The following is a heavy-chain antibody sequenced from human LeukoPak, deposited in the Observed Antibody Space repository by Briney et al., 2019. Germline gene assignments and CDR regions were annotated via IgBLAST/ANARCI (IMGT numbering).Heavy chain of an antibody. Sequence: PSQTLSLTCAVSGGSISSGGYSWSWIRQPPGKGLEWIGYINHSGSTNYNPSLKSRVTISVDTSKNQFSLKLSSVTAADTAVYYCARDRRYRSAYYYGMDVWGQGTTVTVSS. D-gene: IGHD3-16*02. CDR2: INHSGST. CDR1: GGSISSGGYS. CDR3: ARDRRYRSAYYYGMDV. V-gene: IGHV4-30-2*01. J-gene: IGHJ6*02.